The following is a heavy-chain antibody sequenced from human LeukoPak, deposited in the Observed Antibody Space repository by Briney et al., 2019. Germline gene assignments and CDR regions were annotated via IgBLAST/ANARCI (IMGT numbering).Heavy chain of an antibody. V-gene: IGHV3-23*01. J-gene: IGHJ3*02. CDR2: ISGGGGST. Sequence: PGGSLRLSCAASGFTFSTYAMSWVRQAPGKGLEWVSTISGGGGSTYYADSVKGRFTISRDNAKNSLYLQMNSLRAEDTAVYYCARDRGPNRGAFDIWGQGTMVTVSS. CDR3: ARDRGPNRGAFDI. D-gene: IGHD2-8*01. CDR1: GFTFSTYA.